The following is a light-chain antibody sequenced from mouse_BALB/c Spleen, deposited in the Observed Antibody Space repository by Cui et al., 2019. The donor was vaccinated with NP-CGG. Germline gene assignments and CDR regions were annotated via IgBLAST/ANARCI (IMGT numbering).Light chain of an antibody. CDR2: STN. J-gene: IGLJ1*01. Sequence: AVVTQESALTRPPGETVTLTCRSRTGAVTTSNYANWVQEKPNHLFTGLIGSTNNRAPGVPARFLGSLIGDKAALIITGAQTEDEAIYFCALWYSNHWVFGGGTKLTVL. V-gene: IGLV1*01. CDR3: ALWYSNHWV. CDR1: TGAVTTSNY.